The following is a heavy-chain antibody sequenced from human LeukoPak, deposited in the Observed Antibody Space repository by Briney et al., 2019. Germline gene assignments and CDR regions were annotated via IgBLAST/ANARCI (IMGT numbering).Heavy chain of an antibody. CDR2: IYDSGNT. Sequence: PSETLSLTCAVSDGFLNSYYWSWIRQPPGKGLEWIGYIYDSGNTYYKSSLKSRVTILIDRTKNLFSLKLSSVTAADTAVYYCARANKKRGYRGYDYGGDFDYWGQGTPVTVSS. V-gene: IGHV4-30-2*01. CDR3: ARANKKRGYRGYDYGGDFDY. J-gene: IGHJ4*02. D-gene: IGHD5-12*01. CDR1: DGFLNSYY.